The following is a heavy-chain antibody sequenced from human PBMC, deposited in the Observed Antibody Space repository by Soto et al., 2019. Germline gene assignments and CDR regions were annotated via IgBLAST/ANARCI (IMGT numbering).Heavy chain of an antibody. CDR1: GGTFSSLA. J-gene: IGHJ4*02. CDR3: ARSPGVFDY. V-gene: IGHV1-69*06. Sequence: QVQLVQSGAEVKKPGSSVKVSCKASGGTFSSLAISWVRQAPGQGLEWMGGLVPVFGTANYAQKFQDRVTITAEKSTSTSYMELSRLRSEDTAVYYCARSPGVFDYWGQGTLVTVSS. D-gene: IGHD3-10*01. CDR2: LVPVFGTA.